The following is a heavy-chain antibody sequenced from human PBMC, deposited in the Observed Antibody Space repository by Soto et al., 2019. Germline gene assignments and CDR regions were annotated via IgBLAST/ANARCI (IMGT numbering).Heavy chain of an antibody. D-gene: IGHD2-15*01. J-gene: IGHJ4*02. CDR1: GGSISSYY. V-gene: IGHV4-4*07. CDR2: IYTSGST. CDR3: ARAKRYCSGGSCPYFDY. Sequence: SETLSLTCTVSGGSISSYYWSWIRQPAGKGLEWIGRIYTSGSTNYNPSLKSRVTMSVDTSKNQFSLKLSSVTAADTAVYYCARAKRYCSGGSCPYFDYWGQGTLVTVSS.